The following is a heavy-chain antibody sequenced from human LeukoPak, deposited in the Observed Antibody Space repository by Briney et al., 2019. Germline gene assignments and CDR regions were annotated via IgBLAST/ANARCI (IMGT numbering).Heavy chain of an antibody. CDR2: INHSGST. D-gene: IGHD6-13*01. V-gene: IGHV4-34*01. CDR3: ARLTTYSSSRGPWDDAFDI. Sequence: SETLSLTCAVYGGSFSGYYWSWIRQPPGKGLEWIGEINHSGSTNYNPSLKSRVTMSVDTSKNQFSLKLSSVTAADTAVYYCARLTTYSSSRGPWDDAFDIWGQGTMVTVSS. J-gene: IGHJ3*02. CDR1: GGSFSGYY.